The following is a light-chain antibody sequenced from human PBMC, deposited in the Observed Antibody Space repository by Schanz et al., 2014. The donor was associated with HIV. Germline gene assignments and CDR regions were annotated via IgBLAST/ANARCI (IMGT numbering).Light chain of an antibody. V-gene: IGLV2-14*03. CDR1: NNDIGSYTY. CDR2: GVF. Sequence: QSALTQPASVSGSPGQSITFSCTGTNNDIGSYTYVSWYQQHPDKAPKLVVYGVFDRPSGVSNRFSGSKSGNTASLTIYDLQREDEADYYCSSYANTDTVLFGGGTKLTVL. CDR3: SSYANTDTVL. J-gene: IGLJ2*01.